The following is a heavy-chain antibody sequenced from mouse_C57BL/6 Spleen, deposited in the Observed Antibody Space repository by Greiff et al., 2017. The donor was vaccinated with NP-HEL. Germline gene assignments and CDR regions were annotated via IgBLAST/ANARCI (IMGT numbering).Heavy chain of an antibody. Sequence: EVKLVESGPGLVKPSQSLSLTCSVTGYSITSGYYWNWIRQFPGNKLEWIGYISYDGSNNYNPSLKNRISITRDTSKNQFFLKLNSVTTEDTATYYCAREELTGTRTWFAYWGQGTLVTVSA. V-gene: IGHV3-6*01. CDR1: GYSITSGYY. J-gene: IGHJ3*01. D-gene: IGHD4-1*01. CDR3: AREELTGTRTWFAY. CDR2: ISYDGSN.